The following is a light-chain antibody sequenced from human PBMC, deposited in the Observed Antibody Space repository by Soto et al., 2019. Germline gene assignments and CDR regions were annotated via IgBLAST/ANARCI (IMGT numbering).Light chain of an antibody. CDR3: SSYTSSSTLVV. V-gene: IGLV2-14*01. Sequence: QSALTQPASVSGSPGQSITISCTGTSSDVGGYNYVSWYQQHPGKAPTLMIYDVSNRPSGVSNRFSGSKSGNTASLTISGLQAEDEVDYYCSSYTSSSTLVVFGGGTKLTVL. CDR2: DVS. J-gene: IGLJ2*01. CDR1: SSDVGGYNY.